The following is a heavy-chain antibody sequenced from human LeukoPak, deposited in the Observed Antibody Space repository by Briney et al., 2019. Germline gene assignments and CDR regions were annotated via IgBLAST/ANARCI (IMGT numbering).Heavy chain of an antibody. CDR3: ARGPPSMVRGVRPDY. CDR2: INHSGST. CDR1: GGSFSGYY. V-gene: IGHV4-34*01. J-gene: IGHJ4*02. Sequence: SETLSLTCAVYGGSFSGYYWSWIRQPPGKGLEWIGEINHSGSTNYNPSLKSRVTISVDTPKNQFSLKLSSVTAADTAVYYCARGPPSMVRGVRPDYWGQGTLVTVSS. D-gene: IGHD3-10*01.